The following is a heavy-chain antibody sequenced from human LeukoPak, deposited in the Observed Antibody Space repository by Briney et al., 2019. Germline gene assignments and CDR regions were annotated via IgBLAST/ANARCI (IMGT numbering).Heavy chain of an antibody. J-gene: IGHJ6*03. D-gene: IGHD3-22*01. CDR1: GYTFTGYY. CDR3: ARGHYYDSSGYYRVYYYYYYMDV. CDR2: INPNSGGT. Sequence: ASVKVSCKASGYTFTGYYMHWVRQAPGQGLEWMGWINPNSGGTNYAQKFQGRVTMTRDTSISTAYMELSRLRSDDTAVYYCARGHYYDSSGYYRVYYYYYYMDVWGKGTTVTVSS. V-gene: IGHV1-2*02.